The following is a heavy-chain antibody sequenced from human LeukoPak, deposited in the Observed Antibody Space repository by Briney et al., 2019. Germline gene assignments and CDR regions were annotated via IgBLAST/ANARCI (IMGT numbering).Heavy chain of an antibody. CDR2: ISGSGGST. J-gene: IGHJ4*02. CDR3: ARDSYSSSWYN. V-gene: IGHV3-23*01. CDR1: GFTFSSYA. Sequence: GGSLRLSCAASGFTFSSYAMSWVRQAPGKGLEWVSAISGSGGSTYYADSVKGRFTISRDNAKNSLYLQMKSLRAEDTAVYYCARDSYSSSWYNWGQGTLVTVSS. D-gene: IGHD6-13*01.